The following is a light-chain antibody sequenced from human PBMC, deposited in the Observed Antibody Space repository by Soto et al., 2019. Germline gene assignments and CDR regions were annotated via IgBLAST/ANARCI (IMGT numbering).Light chain of an antibody. CDR2: AVS. V-gene: IGLV2-14*03. J-gene: IGLJ1*01. CDR3: ISHAGSNNYV. CDR1: SSDIGSYNH. Sequence: QSVLTQPASVSGSPGQSITISCSGTSSDIGSYNHVAWYQQFPGKSPKLMIYAVSDRPPEVSDRFSGSKSGITASLTISGLQTEDEADYYCISHAGSNNYVFGTGTKVTVL.